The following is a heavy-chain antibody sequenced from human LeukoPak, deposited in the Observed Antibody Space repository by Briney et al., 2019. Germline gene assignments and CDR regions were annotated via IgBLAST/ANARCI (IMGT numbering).Heavy chain of an antibody. V-gene: IGHV3-9*01. J-gene: IGHJ4*02. CDR1: GFTFDDYA. Sequence: PGGSLRLSCAASGFTFDDYAMHWVRQAPGKGLEWVSGISWNSGSIGYADSVKGRFTISRDNAKNSLYLQMNSLRAEDTAVYYCARDSYDYVWGSYRYGVCFDYWGQGTLVTVSS. CDR3: ARDSYDYVWGSYRYGVCFDY. D-gene: IGHD3-16*02. CDR2: ISWNSGSI.